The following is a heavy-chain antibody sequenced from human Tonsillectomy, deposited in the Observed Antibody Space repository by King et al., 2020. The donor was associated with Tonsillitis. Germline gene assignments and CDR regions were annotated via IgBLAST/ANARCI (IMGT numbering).Heavy chain of an antibody. D-gene: IGHD6-19*01. J-gene: IGHJ4*02. CDR1: GFTFSNAW. V-gene: IGHV3-15*01. CDR3: TKDIAVGGWYVLD. CDR2: IKSKTDGGTT. Sequence: VQLVESGGGLVKPGGSLRLSCAASGFTFSNAWMSWVRQAPGKGLEWVGRIKSKTDGGTTDYAAPVKGRFTISRDDSKNTLYLQMNSLKTEDTAVYYCTKDIAVGGWYVLDWGQGTLVTVSS.